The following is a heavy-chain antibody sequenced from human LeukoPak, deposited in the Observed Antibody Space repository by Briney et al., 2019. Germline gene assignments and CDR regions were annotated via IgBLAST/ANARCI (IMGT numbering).Heavy chain of an antibody. CDR1: GGSISSSSYY. CDR2: IYYSGST. D-gene: IGHD3-10*01. Sequence: PSETLSLTCTVSGGSISSSSYYWGWIRQPPGKGLEWIGSIYYSGSTYYNPSLKSRVTISVDTSKNQFSLKLSSVTAADTAVYYCARQITRHYYGSGSYYSDYWGQGTLVTVSS. V-gene: IGHV4-39*07. J-gene: IGHJ4*02. CDR3: ARQITRHYYGSGSYYSDY.